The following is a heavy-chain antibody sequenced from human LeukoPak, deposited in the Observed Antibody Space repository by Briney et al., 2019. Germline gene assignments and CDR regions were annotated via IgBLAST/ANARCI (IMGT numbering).Heavy chain of an antibody. CDR2: IYYSGST. Sequence: SETLSLTCTVSGGSISSYYWSWIRQPPGKGLEWIGYIYYSGSTNYNPSLKSRVTISVDTSKNQFSLKLSSVTAADTAVYYCARAPYSSSWYDYWGQGTLVTVSS. D-gene: IGHD6-13*01. CDR3: ARAPYSSSWYDY. V-gene: IGHV4-59*01. J-gene: IGHJ4*02. CDR1: GGSISSYY.